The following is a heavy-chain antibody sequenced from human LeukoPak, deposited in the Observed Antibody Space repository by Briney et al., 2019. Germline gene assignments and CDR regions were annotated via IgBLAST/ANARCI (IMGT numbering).Heavy chain of an antibody. V-gene: IGHV3-13*01. CDR3: ARGRFGISSPYYYYGMDV. CDR1: GFTLSSYD. Sequence: PEGTLRLSCAASGFTLSSYDMHWVRQATGKGLEWVSAIGTAGDTYYPGSVKGRFTISRENAKNSLYLQMNSLRAGDTAVYYCARGRFGISSPYYYYGMDVWGQGTTVTVSS. D-gene: IGHD3-10*01. CDR2: IGTAGDT. J-gene: IGHJ6*02.